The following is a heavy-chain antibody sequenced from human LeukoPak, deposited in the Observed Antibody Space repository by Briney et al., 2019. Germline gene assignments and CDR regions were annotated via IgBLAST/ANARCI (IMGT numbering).Heavy chain of an antibody. J-gene: IGHJ4*02. D-gene: IGHD6-13*01. Sequence: PGGSLRLSCTVSGFTVSSNSMSWVRQAPGKGLEWVSFIYSDNTHYSDSVKGRFTISRDNAKNSLYLQMNSLRAEDTAVYYCATARSSYDLVDYWGQGTLVTVSS. CDR1: GFTVSSNS. CDR2: IYSDNT. CDR3: ATARSSYDLVDY. V-gene: IGHV3-53*01.